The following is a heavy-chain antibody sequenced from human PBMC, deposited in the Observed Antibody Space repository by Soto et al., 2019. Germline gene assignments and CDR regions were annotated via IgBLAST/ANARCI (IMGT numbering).Heavy chain of an antibody. V-gene: IGHV3-23*01. CDR1: GFTFSSYA. Sequence: GGSLRLSCAASGFTFSSYAMSWVRQTPGKGLEWVSTLSGSGGTTYYADSVKGQFTISRDNSKSTLYLQMNSPRAEDTAVYYCVYVVGEGEIPVGMDVGGRGTTVTGSS. CDR3: VYVVGEGEIPVGMDV. D-gene: IGHD2-21*01. CDR2: LSGSGGTT. J-gene: IGHJ6*02.